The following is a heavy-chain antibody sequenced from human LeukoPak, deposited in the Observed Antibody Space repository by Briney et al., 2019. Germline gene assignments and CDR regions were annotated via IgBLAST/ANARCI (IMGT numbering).Heavy chain of an antibody. Sequence: GASVKVSCKASGGTFISYAISWVRQAPGQGLEWIGGIIPIFGTANYAQKFQGRVTITADESTSTAYMELSSLRSEDTAVYYCARSLTYCGGDCYGFQHWGQGTLVTVSS. CDR3: ARSLTYCGGDCYGFQH. CDR2: IIPIFGTA. J-gene: IGHJ1*01. D-gene: IGHD2-21*02. CDR1: GGTFISYA. V-gene: IGHV1-69*13.